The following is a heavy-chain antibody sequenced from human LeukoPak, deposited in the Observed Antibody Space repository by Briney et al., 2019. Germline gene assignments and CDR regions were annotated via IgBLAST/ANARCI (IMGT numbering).Heavy chain of an antibody. Sequence: GASVKVSCKASGYTFTSYYMHWVRQAPGQGLEWMGIINPSGGSTSYAQKFQGRVTMTRDMSTSTVYMELSSLRSEDTAVYYRARESVVPWRGDYQNMDVWGKGTTVTVSS. J-gene: IGHJ6*03. V-gene: IGHV1-46*01. CDR1: GYTFTSYY. CDR3: ARESVVPWRGDYQNMDV. CDR2: INPSGGST. D-gene: IGHD4-17*01.